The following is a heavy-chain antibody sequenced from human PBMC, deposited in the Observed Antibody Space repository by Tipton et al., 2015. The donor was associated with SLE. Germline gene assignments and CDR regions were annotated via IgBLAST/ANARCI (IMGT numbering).Heavy chain of an antibody. V-gene: IGHV4-39*07. CDR2: IYYSGST. J-gene: IGHJ3*02. CDR1: GGSLTSTTNY. CDR3: AGYPLSRGPLLDGFYI. Sequence: TLSLTCAVSGGSLTSTTNYWGWIRQPPGKGLEWIGSIYYSGSTNSNPSLKSRVTISVDTSRNQFSLRLTSVTAADTAVYYCAGYPLSRGPLLDGFYIWGQGTLVTVSS. D-gene: IGHD2/OR15-2a*01.